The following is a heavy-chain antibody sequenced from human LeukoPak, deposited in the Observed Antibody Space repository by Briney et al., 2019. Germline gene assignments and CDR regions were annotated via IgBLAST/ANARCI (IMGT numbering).Heavy chain of an antibody. CDR2: ISGSGGST. J-gene: IGHJ4*02. CDR3: ALDREYQLPRDDY. CDR1: GFTFSSYA. D-gene: IGHD2-2*01. Sequence: PGGSLRLSCAASGFTFSSYAMSWVRHAPGKGLELVSAISGSGGSTYYADSVKGRFTISRDNSKNTLYLQMNSLRAEDTAVYYCALDREYQLPRDDYWGQGTLVTVSS. V-gene: IGHV3-23*01.